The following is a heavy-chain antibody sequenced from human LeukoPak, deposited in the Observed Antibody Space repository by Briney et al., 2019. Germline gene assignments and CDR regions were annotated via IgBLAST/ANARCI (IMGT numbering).Heavy chain of an antibody. Sequence: GGSLRLSCAASGFTFSSYAMSWVRQAPGKGLEWVSSISGSGGSTNYADPVKGRFTISRDNSKNTLYLQMNSLRAEDTAVYYCAKCRYYYDSPDWFDPWGQGTLVIVSS. J-gene: IGHJ5*02. V-gene: IGHV3-23*01. D-gene: IGHD3-22*01. CDR2: ISGSGGST. CDR3: AKCRYYYDSPDWFDP. CDR1: GFTFSSYA.